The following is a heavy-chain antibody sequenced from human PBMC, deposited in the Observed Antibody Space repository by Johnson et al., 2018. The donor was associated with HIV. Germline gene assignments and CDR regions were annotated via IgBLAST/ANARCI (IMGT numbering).Heavy chain of an antibody. CDR3: ARGRVGTGSMRGGGFDI. D-gene: IGHD1/OR15-1a*01. CDR2: IWYDGSNK. J-gene: IGHJ3*02. CDR1: GFNFSAYG. Sequence: QVQLVESGGGVVQPERSLRLSCAASGFNFSAYGMHWVRQAPGNGLEWVAVIWYDGSNKYYGDSVKGRFTISRDDSMNTLFLQMNSLRAEDTAVYYCARGRVGTGSMRGGGFDIWGQGTLVTVSS. V-gene: IGHV3-33*01.